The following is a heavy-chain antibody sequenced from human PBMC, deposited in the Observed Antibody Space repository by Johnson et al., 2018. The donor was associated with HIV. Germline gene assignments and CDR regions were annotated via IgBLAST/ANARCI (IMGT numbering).Heavy chain of an antibody. D-gene: IGHD3-22*01. J-gene: IGHJ3*01. V-gene: IGHV3-11*04. Sequence: QVLLVESGGGLIQPGGSLRLSCAASGITFSDYYMRWIRQAPGKGLEWVSYISGSGSTLYYADSVKGRFTISRDNAKNSLYLQMNSLRAEDTAVYYCAAYYDSNGYYFGDGFDVWGRGTMVTVSS. CDR1: GITFSDYY. CDR3: AAYYDSNGYYFGDGFDV. CDR2: ISGSGSTL.